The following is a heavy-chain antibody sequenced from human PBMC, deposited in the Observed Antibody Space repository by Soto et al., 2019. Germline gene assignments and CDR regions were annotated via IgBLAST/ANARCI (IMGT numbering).Heavy chain of an antibody. CDR2: IYYSGST. J-gene: IGHJ4*02. Sequence: SETLSLTCTVSGGSISSYYWGWSRQPPGTGLEWIGSIYYSGSTYYNPSLKSRVTISIDTSKNQFSLNLSSVTAADTAVYYCASSYGDYVSYWGQGTLVTVSS. CDR3: ASSYGDYVSY. CDR1: GGSISSYY. V-gene: IGHV4-39*01. D-gene: IGHD4-17*01.